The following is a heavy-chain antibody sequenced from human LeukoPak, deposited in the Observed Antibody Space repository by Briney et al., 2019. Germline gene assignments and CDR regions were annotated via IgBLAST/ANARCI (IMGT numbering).Heavy chain of an antibody. J-gene: IGHJ6*02. V-gene: IGHV3-21*01. CDR3: AGETPGEQQLVLYGMDV. CDR1: GFTFSSYS. D-gene: IGHD6-13*01. CDR2: ISSSSSYI. Sequence: PGGSLRLSCAASGFTFSSYSMNWVRQAPGKGLEWVSSISSSSSYIYYADSVKGRFTISRDNAKNSLYLQMNSLRAEDTAVYYCAGETPGEQQLVLYGMDVWGQGTTVTVSS.